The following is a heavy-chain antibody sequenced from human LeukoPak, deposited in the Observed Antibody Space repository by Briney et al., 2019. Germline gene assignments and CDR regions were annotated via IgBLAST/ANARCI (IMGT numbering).Heavy chain of an antibody. CDR1: GFTFSSYA. D-gene: IGHD3-22*01. CDR3: ARGGGYYYDSSGYN. Sequence: PGGSLRLSCAASGFTFSSYAMHWVRQAPGKGLEYVSAISSNGGSTYYANSVKGRFTISRDNSKNTLYLQMGSLRAEDMAVYYCARGGGYYYDSSGYNWGQGTLVTVSS. V-gene: IGHV3-64*01. CDR2: ISSNGGST. J-gene: IGHJ4*02.